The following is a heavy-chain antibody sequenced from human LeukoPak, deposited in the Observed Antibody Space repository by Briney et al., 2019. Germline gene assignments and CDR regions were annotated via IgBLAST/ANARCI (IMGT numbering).Heavy chain of an antibody. J-gene: IGHJ4*02. CDR3: ATGNQWLAFDY. Sequence: PGGSLRLSCAASGFTFSSYAMSWVRQAPGRGLEWVSGISGSGSITLYADSVKGRFAISRDNSKSTVFLHMNSLRVEDTAVYYCATGNQWLAFDYWGQGTLVAVSS. CDR2: ISGSGSIT. V-gene: IGHV3-23*01. D-gene: IGHD6-19*01. CDR1: GFTFSSYA.